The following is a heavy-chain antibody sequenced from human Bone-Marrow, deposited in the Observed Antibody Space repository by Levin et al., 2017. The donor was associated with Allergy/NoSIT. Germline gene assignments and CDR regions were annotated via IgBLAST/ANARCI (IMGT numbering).Heavy chain of an antibody. CDR1: GYTFTGYY. D-gene: IGHD3-3*01. CDR3: ARERRSTITGVVPTKTVDY. Sequence: PGESLKISCKASGYTFTGYYLHWVRQAPGQGLEWMGWINPNSGDTNSAQKLQGRVTMTRDTSITTAYMELSRLTSDDTAVYYCARERRSTITGVVPTKTVDYWGQGALVTVSS. J-gene: IGHJ4*02. CDR2: INPNSGDT. V-gene: IGHV1-2*02.